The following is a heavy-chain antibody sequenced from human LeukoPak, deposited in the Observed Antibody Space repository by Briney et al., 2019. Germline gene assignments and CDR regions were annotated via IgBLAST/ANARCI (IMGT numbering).Heavy chain of an antibody. J-gene: IGHJ4*02. CDR1: GYSISSGYY. CDR2: IYTSGST. Sequence: PSETLSLTCTVSGYSISSGYYWSWIRQPAGKGLEWIGRIYTSGSTNYNPSLKSRVTISVDTSKNQFSLKLSSVTAADTAVYYCARGPLDYWGQGTLVTVSS. CDR3: ARGPLDY. V-gene: IGHV4-61*02.